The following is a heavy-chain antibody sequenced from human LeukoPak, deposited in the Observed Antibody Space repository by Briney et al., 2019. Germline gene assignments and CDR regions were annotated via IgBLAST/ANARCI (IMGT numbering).Heavy chain of an antibody. D-gene: IGHD6-13*01. CDR3: ARHVYSSSTYYFDY. CDR1: GGSIGSSSYY. Sequence: SETLSLTCTVSGGSIGSSSYYWGWIRQPPGKGLEWIGSIYYSGSTYYNPSLKSRVTISVDTSKNQFSLKLSSVTAADTAVYYCARHVYSSSTYYFDYWGQGTLVTVSS. CDR2: IYYSGST. V-gene: IGHV4-39*01. J-gene: IGHJ4*02.